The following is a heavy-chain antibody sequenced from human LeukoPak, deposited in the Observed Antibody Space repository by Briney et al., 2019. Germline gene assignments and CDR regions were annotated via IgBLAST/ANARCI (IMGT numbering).Heavy chain of an antibody. J-gene: IGHJ4*02. CDR2: IDPSDSYS. CDR3: ARAFCYDNNGPVPYFDY. Sequence: GESLKISCKGSGYRFTNYWINWVRQMPGKGLEWMGRIDPSDSYSNYSPSFQGHVTISADKSISTAYLQWSSLKASDTAMYFCARAFCYDNNGPVPYFDYWGQGTPVTVSS. D-gene: IGHD3-22*01. V-gene: IGHV5-10-1*01. CDR1: GYRFTNYW.